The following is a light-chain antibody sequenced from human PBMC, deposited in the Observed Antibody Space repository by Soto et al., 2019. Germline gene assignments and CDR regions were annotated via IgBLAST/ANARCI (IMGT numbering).Light chain of an antibody. CDR1: SSDVGGYIF. V-gene: IGLV2-8*01. J-gene: IGLJ1*01. CDR3: VSFAGGTYV. Sequence: QSALTQPPSASGSPGQSVTISCTGTSSDVGGYIFVSWYQQHPGKVPKLIIYDVNKRPSGVPDRFSGSKYGNTASLTVSGLRAEDEGDYYCVSFAGGTYVFGTGTKVTVL. CDR2: DVN.